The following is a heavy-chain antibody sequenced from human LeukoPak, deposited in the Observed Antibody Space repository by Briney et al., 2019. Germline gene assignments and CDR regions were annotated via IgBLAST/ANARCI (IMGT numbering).Heavy chain of an antibody. CDR2: ISWNSGSI. J-gene: IGHJ4*02. Sequence: PGGSLRLSCAASGFTFDDYAMHWVRQAPGKGLEWVSGISWNSGSIGYADSVKGRFTISRDNAKNSLYLQMNSLRAEDTALYYCAKALGEVITWDTFDYWGQGTLVTVSS. V-gene: IGHV3-9*01. D-gene: IGHD3-22*01. CDR1: GFTFDDYA. CDR3: AKALGEVITWDTFDY.